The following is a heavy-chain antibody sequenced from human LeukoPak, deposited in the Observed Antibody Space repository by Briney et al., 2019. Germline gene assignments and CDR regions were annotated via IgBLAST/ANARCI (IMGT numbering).Heavy chain of an antibody. Sequence: PGGSLRLSCAASGFTFSSYAMSWVRQAPGKGLEWVSVISGSGDSTYYADSVKARFTISRDNSKNTLYLQMNGLRADDTAVYYCAKGLRGYYYDAFDVWGQGTMVTVFS. V-gene: IGHV3-23*01. CDR2: ISGSGDST. D-gene: IGHD2/OR15-2a*01. J-gene: IGHJ3*01. CDR1: GFTFSSYA. CDR3: AKGLRGYYYDAFDV.